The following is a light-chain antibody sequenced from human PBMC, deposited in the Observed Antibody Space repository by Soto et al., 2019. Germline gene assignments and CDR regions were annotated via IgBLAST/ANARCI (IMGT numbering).Light chain of an antibody. J-gene: IGLJ1*01. CDR3: SSYTRSSFYV. V-gene: IGLV2-14*01. Sequence: QSVLTQPASVSGSPGQSITISCTGTSSDVGGYNYVSRYQQHPGKAPKLMIYDVSNRPSGVSNRFSGSKSGNTASLTISGLQAEDEADYYCSSYTRSSFYVFGTGTKLTVL. CDR1: SSDVGGYNY. CDR2: DVS.